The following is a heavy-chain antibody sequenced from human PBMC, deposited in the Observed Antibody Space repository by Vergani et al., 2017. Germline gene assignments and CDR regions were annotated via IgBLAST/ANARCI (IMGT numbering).Heavy chain of an antibody. CDR2: IQFDGSNQ. CDR1: GFTLSNYD. CDR3: AKHFRGWGIDY. V-gene: IGHV3-30*02. J-gene: IGHJ4*02. Sequence: QVQLVESGGGVVQRGGSLRLSCATSGFTLSNYDMQWIRQGPGKGLEFVAFIQFDGSNQYYADSVKGRFTLSRDFSKNTLYLQKNSLGTYDTATYYCAKHFRGWGIDYWGQGTQVIVSS. D-gene: IGHD3-16*01.